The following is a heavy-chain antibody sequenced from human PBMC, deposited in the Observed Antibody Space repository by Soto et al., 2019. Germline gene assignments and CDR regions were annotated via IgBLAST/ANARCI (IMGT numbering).Heavy chain of an antibody. CDR1: GYTFTSYG. J-gene: IGHJ6*02. CDR3: ARDIVATIRTGDYYYYGMDV. V-gene: IGHV1-18*01. CDR2: ISAYNGNT. D-gene: IGHD5-12*01. Sequence: ASVKVSCKASGYTFTSYGISWVRQAAGQGLEWMGWISAYNGNTNYAQKLQGRVTMTTDTSTSTAYMELRSLRSDDTAVYYCARDIVATIRTGDYYYYGMDVWGQGTTVTVSS.